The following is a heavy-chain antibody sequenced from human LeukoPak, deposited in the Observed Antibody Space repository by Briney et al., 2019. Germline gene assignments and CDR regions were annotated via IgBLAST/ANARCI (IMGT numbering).Heavy chain of an antibody. J-gene: IGHJ5*02. V-gene: IGHV4-34*01. CDR2: INHSGST. CDR1: GGSFSGYY. Sequence: SETLSLTCAVYGGSFSGYYWSWIRQPPGKGLEWIGEINHSGSTNYNPSLKSRVTISVDTSKNQFSLKLSSVTAADTAVYYCARGGIPTYYDSSGYLCPWGQGTLVTVSS. CDR3: ARGGIPTYYDSSGYLCP. D-gene: IGHD3-22*01.